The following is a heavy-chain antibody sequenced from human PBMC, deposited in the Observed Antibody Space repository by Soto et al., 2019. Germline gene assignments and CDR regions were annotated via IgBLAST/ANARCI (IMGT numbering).Heavy chain of an antibody. J-gene: IGHJ6*02. CDR2: IYPGDSDT. D-gene: IGHD3-16*01. CDR3: AQRRGGFGQHMPPYGIYC. Sequence: ESLIIPWKVSGCSYTRYCFCWVGQMPAKGLEWMGIIYPGDSDTRYSPSFQGQVTLSADKSISTAYLQSSGLKASDTALYYCAQRRGGFGQHMPPYGIYCRGQRDAVPVS. CDR1: GCSYTRYC. V-gene: IGHV5-51*01.